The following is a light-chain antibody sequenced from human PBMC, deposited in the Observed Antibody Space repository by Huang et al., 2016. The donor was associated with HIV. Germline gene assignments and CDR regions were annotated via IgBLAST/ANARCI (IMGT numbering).Light chain of an antibody. CDR1: HNISDY. CDR3: QESHGGPRPRFT. V-gene: IGKV1-39*01. J-gene: IGKJ3*01. CDR2: GAS. Sequence: DIQLTQFPSSLSASVGDRITISCRASHNISDYLNWYQHKPGKAPKLLVFGASTLLSGVPPRFRRSGSGTDFTLTISDLQPEDFATYYCQESHGGPRPRFTFGPGTDVDIK.